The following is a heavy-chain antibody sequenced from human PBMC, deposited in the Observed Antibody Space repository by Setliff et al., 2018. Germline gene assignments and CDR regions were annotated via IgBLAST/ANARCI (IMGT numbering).Heavy chain of an antibody. J-gene: IGHJ6*02. CDR2: ISRGGNTI. Sequence: PGGSLRLSCAASGFTFSDYYVNWIRQAPGKGLEWVSYISRGGNTIYYADSVKGRFTISRDNAKNSLYLQMNSLRAEDTAVYYCARDHVYGSQYYYYYYGMDVWGQGTTVTVSS. D-gene: IGHD3-10*01. V-gene: IGHV3-11*04. CDR1: GFTFSDYY. CDR3: ARDHVYGSQYYYYYYGMDV.